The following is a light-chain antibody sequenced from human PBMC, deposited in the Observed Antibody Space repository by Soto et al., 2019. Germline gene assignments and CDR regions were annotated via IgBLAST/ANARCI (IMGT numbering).Light chain of an antibody. V-gene: IGLV2-14*01. Sequence: QSALTQPASVSGSPGQSIAISCTGSSSDVGGSKFVSWYQQHPGKAPKLVIFDVSSRPSGVSDRFSGSKSGNTASLTISGLQAEDEADYYCASLTTNSVLFGGGTQLTVL. CDR3: ASLTTNSVL. CDR2: DVS. CDR1: SSDVGGSKF. J-gene: IGLJ2*01.